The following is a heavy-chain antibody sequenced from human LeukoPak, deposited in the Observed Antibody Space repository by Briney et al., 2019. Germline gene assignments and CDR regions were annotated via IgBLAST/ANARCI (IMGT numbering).Heavy chain of an antibody. V-gene: IGHV4-39*01. CDR2: IYYSGST. J-gene: IGHJ3*01. CDR1: GGSISSSSYY. CDR3: ARLLRPYSYDSSGYFTTSFDF. D-gene: IGHD3-22*01. Sequence: SETLSLTCTVSGGSISSSSYYWGWIRQPPGKGLEWIATIYYSGSTDYNPSLKSRVTISVDTSKNQFSLKLSSVTAADTAVYYCARLLRPYSYDSSGYFTTSFDFWGQGTMVTVSS.